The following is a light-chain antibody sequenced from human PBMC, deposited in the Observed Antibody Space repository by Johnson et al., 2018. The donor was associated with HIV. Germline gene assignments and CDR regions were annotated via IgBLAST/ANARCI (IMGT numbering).Light chain of an antibody. CDR1: SSNIGNNY. V-gene: IGLV1-51*02. J-gene: IGLJ1*01. CDR3: GTWDSSLSFYV. Sequence: QSALTQPPSVSAAPGQKVTISCSGSSSNIGNNYVSWYQQLPGTAPKLLIYENNKRPSGIPDRFSGSKSGTSATLGITGLQTGDEADYYCGTWDSSLSFYVFGTRTKVTVL. CDR2: ENN.